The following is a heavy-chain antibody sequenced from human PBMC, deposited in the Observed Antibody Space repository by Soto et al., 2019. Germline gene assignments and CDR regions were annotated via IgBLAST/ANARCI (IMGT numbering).Heavy chain of an antibody. D-gene: IGHD2-21*02. J-gene: IGHJ2*01. CDR2: INPSGGST. CDR1: GYTFTSYY. CDR3: ARVPSGGGDCRHWYFDL. Sequence: QVQLVQSGAEVKKPGASVKVSCKASGYTFTSYYMHWVRQAPGQGLEWMGIINPSGGSTSYAQKFAARVSMNRDTSTSTVYMELSSLGSEDTAGHYCARVPSGGGDCRHWYFDLWGRGTLVTVSS. V-gene: IGHV1-46*01.